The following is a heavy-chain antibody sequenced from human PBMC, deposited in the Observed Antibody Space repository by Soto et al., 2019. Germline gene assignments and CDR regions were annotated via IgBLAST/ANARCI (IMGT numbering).Heavy chain of an antibody. D-gene: IGHD6-13*01. J-gene: IGHJ3*02. V-gene: IGHV1-18*01. CDR3: ARGIAAAGDAFDI. CDR1: GYTFTSYS. CDR2: ISAYNGNT. Sequence: ASVKVSCKASGYTFTSYSSSWVRQAPGQGLEWMGWISAYNGNTNYAQKLQGRVTMTTGTSTSTAYMELRSLRSDDTAVYYCARGIAAAGDAFDIWGQGTMVTVSS.